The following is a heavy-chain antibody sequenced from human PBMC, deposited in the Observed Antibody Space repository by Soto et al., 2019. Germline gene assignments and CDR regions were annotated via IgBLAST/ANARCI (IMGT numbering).Heavy chain of an antibody. CDR1: GLLLSTRGVG. V-gene: IGHV2-5*02. D-gene: IGHD4-4*01. J-gene: IGHJ5*02. CDR3: AQRGTYSTNSHVGWFDP. CDR2: IYWDNDK. Sequence: QITLKESGPALMEPTQTLTLTCSLSGLLLSTRGVGVCWLRQAPGKALDCLAIIYWDNDKRYNPSLKTRLPITKYASTYEEVLTMPYTEPVATALYYSAQRGTYSTNSHVGWFDPSGQRPLLTVS.